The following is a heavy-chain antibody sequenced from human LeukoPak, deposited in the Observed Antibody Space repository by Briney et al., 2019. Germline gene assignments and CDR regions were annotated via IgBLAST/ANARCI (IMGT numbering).Heavy chain of an antibody. V-gene: IGHV4-34*01. D-gene: IGHD6-19*01. CDR3: ARGNSSSGWYGYFDY. CDR2: INHGGST. CDR1: GGSFSGYY. J-gene: IGHJ4*02. Sequence: SETLSLTCAVYGGSFSGYYWSWIRQPPGKGLEWIGEINHGGSTNYNPSLKSRVTISVDTSKNQFSLKLSSVTAADTAVYYCARGNSSSGWYGYFDYWGQGTLVTVSS.